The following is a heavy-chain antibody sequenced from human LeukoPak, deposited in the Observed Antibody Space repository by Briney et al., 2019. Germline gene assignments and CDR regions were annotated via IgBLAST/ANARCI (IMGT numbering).Heavy chain of an antibody. CDR2: IYHSGST. Sequence: SETLSLTCTVSGYSISSGYYWGWIRQPPGKGLEWIGSIYHSGSTNYNPSLKSRVTISVDTSKNQFSLKLSSVTAADTAVYYCARSTYYDFWSGYYSNYYYYYYMDVWGKGTTVTVSS. J-gene: IGHJ6*03. CDR3: ARSTYYDFWSGYYSNYYYYYYMDV. V-gene: IGHV4-38-2*02. D-gene: IGHD3-3*01. CDR1: GYSISSGYY.